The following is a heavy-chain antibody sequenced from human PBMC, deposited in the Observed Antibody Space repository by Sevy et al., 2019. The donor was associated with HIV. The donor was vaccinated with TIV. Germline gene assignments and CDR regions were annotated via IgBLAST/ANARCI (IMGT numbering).Heavy chain of an antibody. CDR3: AKIDDGDFGGVVRV. CDR2: IKQDESEK. Sequence: GGSLRLSCAASGFTFNRYWMSWVRQAPGKGLEWVANIKQDESEKHYAASVKGRFTISRDNTKNSLFLQLETVRDEDSAMYYCAKIDDGDFGGVVRVWGQGTMVTVSS. V-gene: IGHV3-7*03. D-gene: IGHD2-21*01. J-gene: IGHJ3*01. CDR1: GFTFNRYW.